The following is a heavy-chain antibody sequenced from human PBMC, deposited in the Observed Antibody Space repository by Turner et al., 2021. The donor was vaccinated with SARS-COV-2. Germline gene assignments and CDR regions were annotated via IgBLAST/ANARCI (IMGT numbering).Heavy chain of an antibody. J-gene: IGHJ5*02. V-gene: IGHV1-18*01. D-gene: IGHD6-13*01. CDR2: ISAYNGNT. CDR1: GYTFTSYD. CDR3: TRDRIAAAGTGWFDP. Sequence: HVQLVQSGSELKKPGASVKVSCKASGYTFTSYDISRVRQAPGQGLEWMGWISAYNGNTIYAQKLQGRVTMTTDTSTSTAYMELRSLISDDTAVYYCTRDRIAAAGTGWFDPWGQGTLFTVAS.